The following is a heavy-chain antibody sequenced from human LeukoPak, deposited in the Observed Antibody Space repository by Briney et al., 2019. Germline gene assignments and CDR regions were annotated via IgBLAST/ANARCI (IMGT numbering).Heavy chain of an antibody. V-gene: IGHV3-9*01. CDR1: GFTFDDYA. Sequence: QPGRSLRLSCAASGFTFDDYAMHWVRQAPGKGLEWVSGISWNSGSIGYADSVKGRFTISRDNAKNSLYLQMNSLRAEDTALYYCANSVRTGYLRAWGQGTLVAVSS. CDR2: ISWNSGSI. D-gene: IGHD3/OR15-3a*01. J-gene: IGHJ5*02. CDR3: ANSVRTGYLRA.